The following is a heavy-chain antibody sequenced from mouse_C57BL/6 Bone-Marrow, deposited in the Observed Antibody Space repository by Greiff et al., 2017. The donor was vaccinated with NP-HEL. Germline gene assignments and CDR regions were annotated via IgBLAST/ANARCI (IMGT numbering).Heavy chain of an antibody. CDR2: IYPGNSDT. CDR3: TRREGRSFLYFDY. V-gene: IGHV1-5*01. CDR1: GYTFTSYW. J-gene: IGHJ2*01. D-gene: IGHD3-3*01. Sequence: EVQLQQSGTVLARPGASVKMSCKTSGYTFTSYWMHWVKQRPGQGLEWIGAIYPGNSDTSYNQKFKGKAKLTAVTSASTAYMELSSLTNEDSAVYYCTRREGRSFLYFDYWGQGTTLTVSS.